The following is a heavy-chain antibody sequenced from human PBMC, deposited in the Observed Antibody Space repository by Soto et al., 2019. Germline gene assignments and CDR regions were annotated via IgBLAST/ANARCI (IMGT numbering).Heavy chain of an antibody. J-gene: IGHJ5*01. Sequence: XAVKVSCNASGYTFTNNDFRWVRQATGQGLEWMGWMNPGSGDTGYAQKFQGRVTMTRDISIATDYMELNSLTSEDTAIYYCARMERFGSLKWFDSWGQGTLVTVSS. D-gene: IGHD3-10*01. V-gene: IGHV1-8*02. CDR2: MNPGSGDT. CDR1: GYTFTNND. CDR3: ARMERFGSLKWFDS.